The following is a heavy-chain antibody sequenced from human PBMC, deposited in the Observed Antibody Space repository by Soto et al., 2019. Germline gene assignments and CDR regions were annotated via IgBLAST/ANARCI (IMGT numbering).Heavy chain of an antibody. CDR1: GGSISSSSYY. Sequence: QLQLQESGPGRVKPSETLSLTCTVSGGSISSSSYYWGWIRQPPGKGLEGIGSIYYSGSTYYNPSLKSRVTISVDTSKNQFSLKLSSVTAADTAVYYCARRLYYDSSGFEGGGMDVWGQGTTVTVSS. CDR3: ARRLYYDSSGFEGGGMDV. J-gene: IGHJ6*02. V-gene: IGHV4-39*01. D-gene: IGHD3-22*01. CDR2: IYYSGST.